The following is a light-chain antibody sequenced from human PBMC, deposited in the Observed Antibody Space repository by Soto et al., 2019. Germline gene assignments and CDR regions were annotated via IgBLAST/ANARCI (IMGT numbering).Light chain of an antibody. CDR1: RSDVGCYDY. J-gene: IGLJ3*02. CDR3: CSYAGSYTSM. Sequence: QSALTQPRSVSGSPGHSVTISCTGTRSDVGCYDYVSWYQQHPGKAPKLIIYDVTERPSGVPDRFSGSKSGNTASLTISGLQAEDEADYYCCSYAGSYTSMFGGGTKLTVL. V-gene: IGLV2-11*01. CDR2: DVT.